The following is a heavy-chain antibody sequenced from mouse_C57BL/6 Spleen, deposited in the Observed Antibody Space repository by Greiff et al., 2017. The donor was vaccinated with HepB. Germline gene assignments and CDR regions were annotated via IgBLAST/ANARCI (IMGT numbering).Heavy chain of an antibody. Sequence: EVKVVESGGGLVKPGGSLKLSCAASGFTFSDYGMHWVRQAPEKGLEWVAYISSGSSTIYYADTVKGRFTISRDNAKNTLFLQMTSLRSEDTAMYFCASGGVDYWGQGTTLTVSS. D-gene: IGHD3-1*01. J-gene: IGHJ2*01. CDR3: ASGGVDY. V-gene: IGHV5-17*01. CDR1: GFTFSDYG. CDR2: ISSGSSTI.